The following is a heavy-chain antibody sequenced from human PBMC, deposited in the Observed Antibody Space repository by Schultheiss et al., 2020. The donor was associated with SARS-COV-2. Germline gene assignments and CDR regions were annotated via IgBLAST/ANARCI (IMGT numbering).Heavy chain of an antibody. Sequence: GGSLRLSCTASGFTFTNYDMTWVRQAPGKGLEWVAVISYDGSNKYYADSVKGRFTISRDNSKNTLYLQMNSLRAEDTAVYYCAKDNYYYGMDVWGQGTTVTVSS. J-gene: IGHJ6*02. CDR3: AKDNYYYGMDV. V-gene: IGHV3-30*18. CDR1: GFTFTNYD. CDR2: ISYDGSNK.